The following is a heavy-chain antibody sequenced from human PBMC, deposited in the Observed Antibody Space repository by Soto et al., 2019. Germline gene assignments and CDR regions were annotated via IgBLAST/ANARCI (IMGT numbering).Heavy chain of an antibody. V-gene: IGHV3-23*01. CDR2: ISCCGGST. CDR3: AKADGEQWLVPHLDN. CDR1: GFNFKKFA. D-gene: IGHD6-19*01. J-gene: IGHJ4*02. Sequence: EVQLLESGGGVVQPGGSLSLSCVASGFNFKKFAIAWVRQAPGEGLEWVSGISCCGGSTSYADSVKGRFSIARDDSKNTLSLQMNSLRVEDTAQYYCAKADGEQWLVPHLDNWGQGTLVTVS.